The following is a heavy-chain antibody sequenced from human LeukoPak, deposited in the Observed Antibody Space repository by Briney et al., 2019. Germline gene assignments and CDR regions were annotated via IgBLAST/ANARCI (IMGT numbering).Heavy chain of an antibody. V-gene: IGHV4-59*01. D-gene: IGHD3-3*01. CDR2: IYYTGST. CDR3: TRSLGVVIHGGMDV. J-gene: IGHJ6*02. Sequence: SETLSLTCTVSGGSISSYHWSWIWQPPGKGLQWIGHIYYTGSTNYNPSLKSRLTISLDTSKNQFSLKLSSVTAADTAVYYCTRSLGVVIHGGMDVWGQGTTVTVSS. CDR1: GGSISSYH.